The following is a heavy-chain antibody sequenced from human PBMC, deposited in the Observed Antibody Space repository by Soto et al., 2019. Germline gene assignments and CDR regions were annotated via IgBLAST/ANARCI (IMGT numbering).Heavy chain of an antibody. CDR2: IYYSGST. CDR3: ARVGAIYYYGMDV. J-gene: IGHJ6*02. V-gene: IGHV4-59*01. D-gene: IGHD5-12*01. CDR1: GGSISSYY. Sequence: PSETLSLTCTVSGGSISSYYWSWIRQPPGKGLEWIGFIYYSGSTNYNPSHKSRVTLSVDTSRNQFSLKLSSVTATDTAVYYWARVGAIYYYGMDVWGQGTTVTVSS.